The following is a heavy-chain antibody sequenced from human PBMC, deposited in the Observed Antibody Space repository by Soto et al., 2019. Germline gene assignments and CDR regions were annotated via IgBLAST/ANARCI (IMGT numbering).Heavy chain of an antibody. V-gene: IGHV3-66*01. D-gene: IGHD5-18*01. Sequence: EVQLVESGGGLVQPGGSLRLSCAASGFTVSSNYMSWVRQAPGKGLEWVSVIYSGGSTYYADSVKGRFTISRDNSKNTLYLQMNSLRAEDTAVYYCARSPYSYRPIDYWGQGTLVTVSS. CDR2: IYSGGST. CDR1: GFTVSSNY. CDR3: ARSPYSYRPIDY. J-gene: IGHJ4*02.